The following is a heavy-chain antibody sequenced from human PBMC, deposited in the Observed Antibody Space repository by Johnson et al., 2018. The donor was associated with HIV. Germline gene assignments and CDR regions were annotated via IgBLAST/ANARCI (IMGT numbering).Heavy chain of an antibody. D-gene: IGHD1-14*01. CDR3: AGASAVFDALDI. J-gene: IGHJ3*02. CDR2: IYSGGST. V-gene: IGHV3-66*02. CDR1: GFIVRITY. Sequence: VQLVESGGGLVQPGGSLRLSCAASGFIVRITYMSWVRQAPGKGLEWVSVIYSGGSTYYADSVKGRFTISRDNSKNTLYLQMNSLRAEDTAVYYCAGASAVFDALDIWGQGTMVTVSS.